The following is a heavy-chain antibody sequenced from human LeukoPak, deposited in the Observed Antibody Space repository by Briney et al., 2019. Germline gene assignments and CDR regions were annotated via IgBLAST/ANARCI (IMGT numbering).Heavy chain of an antibody. J-gene: IGHJ4*02. V-gene: IGHV1-46*01. CDR3: ARGWEMASKAPFDY. Sequence: ASVKVSSKASGYTFTRYYMHWVRQAPGQGLEWMGIINPSVGSASYSQKFQGRVTMTRDTSTSTVYMELSSLRSEDTAVYYCARGWEMASKAPFDYWGQGTLVTVSS. CDR1: GYTFTRYY. CDR2: INPSVGSA. D-gene: IGHD5-24*01.